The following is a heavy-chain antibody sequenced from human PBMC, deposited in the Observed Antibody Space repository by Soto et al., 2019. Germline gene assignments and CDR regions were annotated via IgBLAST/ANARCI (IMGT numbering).Heavy chain of an antibody. CDR1: GGSMSGYH. D-gene: IGHD3-10*01. CDR2: VHSTGST. CDR3: ARDSVSLTLFDY. V-gene: IGHV4-4*07. J-gene: IGHJ4*02. Sequence: QVELQESGPRLVRPSETLYLTCTVSGGSMSGYHWSWVRQPAGKGLEWIGRVHSTGSTDYNPSVESRFTVSLDTSKKQFSLKLRSVTAADTALYFCARDSVSLTLFDYWGQGILVTVSS.